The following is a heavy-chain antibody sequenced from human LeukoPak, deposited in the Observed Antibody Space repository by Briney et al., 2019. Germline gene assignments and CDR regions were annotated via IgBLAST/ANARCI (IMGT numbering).Heavy chain of an antibody. CDR1: GFIVSTKY. CDR2: IYSDGST. D-gene: IGHD5-24*01. J-gene: IGHJ4*02. V-gene: IGHV3-53*01. CDR3: VRDDGYSPYDY. Sequence: PGGSLRLSCAASGFIVSTKYMSWVRQAPGKGLEWVSVIYSDGSTSYADSVKGRFTISRDNSKNMLYPQMNSLRAEDTAVYYCVRDDGYSPYDYWGQGTLVTVSS.